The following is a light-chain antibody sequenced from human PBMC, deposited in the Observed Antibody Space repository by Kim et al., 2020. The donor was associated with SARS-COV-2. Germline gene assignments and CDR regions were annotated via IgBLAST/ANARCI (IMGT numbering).Light chain of an antibody. V-gene: IGKV3-20*01. CDR3: QQYSSSPMYT. J-gene: IGKJ2*01. CDR2: GAS. CDR1: QSVSSSY. Sequence: EIVLTQSPGTLSLSPGERATLSCRASQSVSSSYLAWYQQTPGQAPRLLIYGASSRATGIPDRFSGSGSGTDFTLTISRLEPEDFAVYYCQQYSSSPMYTFGQGTKLEI.